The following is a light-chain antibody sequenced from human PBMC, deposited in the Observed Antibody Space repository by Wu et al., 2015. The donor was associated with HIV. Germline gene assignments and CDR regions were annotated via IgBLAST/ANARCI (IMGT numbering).Light chain of an antibody. CDR2: GAS. V-gene: IGKV3-15*01. J-gene: IGKJ1*01. Sequence: EIVMTQSPATLAVSPGERATFSCRASQSVNSNLAWYQQKPGQAPRLLIYGASTRVTGIPARFGGSGSGTEFTLTISSMQSEDFAVYYCQQYNNWPPWTFGQGTKVEI. CDR1: QSVNSN. CDR3: QQYNNWPPWT.